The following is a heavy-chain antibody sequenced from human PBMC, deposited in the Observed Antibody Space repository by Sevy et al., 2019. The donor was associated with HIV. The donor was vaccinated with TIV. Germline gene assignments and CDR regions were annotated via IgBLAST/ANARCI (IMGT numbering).Heavy chain of an antibody. V-gene: IGHV1-46*01. Sequence: ASVKVSCKASGYTFTSYYMHWVRQAPGQGLEWMGIINPSGGSTSYAQKFQGRVTMTRDTSTSTVYMELSSLRSEDTAVYYCARNFVLRYFERAPIFDYWGQGTLVTVSS. CDR1: GYTFTSYY. D-gene: IGHD3-9*01. J-gene: IGHJ4*02. CDR2: INPSGGST. CDR3: ARNFVLRYFERAPIFDY.